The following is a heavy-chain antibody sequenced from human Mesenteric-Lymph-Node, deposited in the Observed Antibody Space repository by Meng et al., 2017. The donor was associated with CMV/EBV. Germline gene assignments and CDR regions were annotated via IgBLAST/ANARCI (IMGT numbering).Heavy chain of an antibody. CDR3: ARGSSYDILTGYFDY. CDR1: GGLFSGYY. J-gene: IGHJ4*02. V-gene: IGHV4-34*01. D-gene: IGHD3-9*01. Sequence: VQCHRWGAGLLKLSETLPVTCGDYGGLFSGYYWNWIRQSPEKGLEWIGEINHSGSTTYNPSFTSRIIISVDTSTNQISLNMSSVSAADTAVYYCARGSSYDILTGYFDYWGQGALVTVSS. CDR2: INHSGST.